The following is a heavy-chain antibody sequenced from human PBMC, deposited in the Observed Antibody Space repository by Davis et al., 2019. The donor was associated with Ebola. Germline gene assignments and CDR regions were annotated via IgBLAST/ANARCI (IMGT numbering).Heavy chain of an antibody. Sequence: PGGSLRLSCAASGFTFSSYSMNWVRQAPGKGLEWVSYISSSSSTIYYADSVKGRFTISRDNAKNSLYLQMNSLRAEDTAVYYCARVGSNYAFDYWGQGTLVTVSS. CDR1: GFTFSSYS. V-gene: IGHV3-48*04. CDR2: ISSSSSTI. D-gene: IGHD4-11*01. CDR3: ARVGSNYAFDY. J-gene: IGHJ4*02.